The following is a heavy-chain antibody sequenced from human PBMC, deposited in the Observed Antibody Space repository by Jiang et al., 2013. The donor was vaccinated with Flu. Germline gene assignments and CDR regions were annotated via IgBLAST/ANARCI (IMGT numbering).Heavy chain of an antibody. J-gene: IGHJ3*02. Sequence: KPTQTLTLTCTFSGFSLSTSGMCVSWIRQPPGKALEWLARIDWDDDKYYSTSLKTRLTISKDTSKNQVVLTMTNMDPVDTATYYCALGRRRYYDSSTPNDAFDIWGQGTMVTVSS. CDR1: GFSLSTSGMC. V-gene: IGHV2-70*11. CDR2: IDWDDDK. CDR3: ALGRRRYYDSSTPNDAFDI. D-gene: IGHD3-22*01.